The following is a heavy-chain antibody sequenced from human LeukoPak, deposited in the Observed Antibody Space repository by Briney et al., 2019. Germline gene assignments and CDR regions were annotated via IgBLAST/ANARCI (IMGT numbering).Heavy chain of an antibody. V-gene: IGHV4-59*01. CDR1: GGSFSTYY. D-gene: IGHD1-26*01. CDR2: FYYSGST. J-gene: IGHJ4*02. CDR3: ARGQGGNYYLNYFNY. Sequence: SETLSLTCTVTGGSFSTYYWSWIRQPPGKGLEWIGHFYYSGSTNYNPSLKSRVTISVDTSGNQFSLKLTSVTAADTAVYYCARGQGGNYYLNYFNYWGQGALVTVSS.